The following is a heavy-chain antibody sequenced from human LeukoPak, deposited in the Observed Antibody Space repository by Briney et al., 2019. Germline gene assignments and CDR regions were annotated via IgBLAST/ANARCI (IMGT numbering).Heavy chain of an antibody. CDR3: AKDRSARITMIVVVAFDY. CDR2: ISGSGGST. J-gene: IGHJ4*02. D-gene: IGHD3-22*01. Sequence: GRSLRLSCAASGFTFSSYAMSWVRQAPGKGLEWVSAISGSGGSTYYADSVKGRFTISRDNSKNTLYLQMNSLRAEDTAVYYCAKDRSARITMIVVVAFDYWGQGTLVTVSS. CDR1: GFTFSSYA. V-gene: IGHV3-23*01.